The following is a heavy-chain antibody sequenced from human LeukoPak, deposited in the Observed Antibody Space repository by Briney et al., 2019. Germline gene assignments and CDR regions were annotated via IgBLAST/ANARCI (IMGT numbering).Heavy chain of an antibody. CDR3: ARRPYYGSGSYPHGMDV. J-gene: IGHJ6*02. D-gene: IGHD3-10*01. CDR2: IYPGDSDT. Sequence: GESLKISCKGSGYSFTGYWIGWVHQMPGKGLEWMGIIYPGDSDTRYSPSFQGQVTISADKSISTAYLQWSSLKASDTAMYYCARRPYYGSGSYPHGMDVWGQGTTVTVSS. V-gene: IGHV5-51*07. CDR1: GYSFTGYW.